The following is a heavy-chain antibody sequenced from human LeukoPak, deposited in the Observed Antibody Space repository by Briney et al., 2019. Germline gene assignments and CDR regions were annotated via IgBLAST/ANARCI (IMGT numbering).Heavy chain of an antibody. D-gene: IGHD1-26*01. J-gene: IGHJ4*02. CDR1: GFTFSSYS. CDR3: ARDRNWGSGSYQN. Sequence: GGSLRLSCAASGFTFSSYSMNWVRQAPGKGLEWVSYISSSSSTIYYADSVKGRFTISRDNAKNSLYLQMNSLRAEDTAVYYCARDRNWGSGSYQNWGQGTLVTVSS. V-gene: IGHV3-48*04. CDR2: ISSSSSTI.